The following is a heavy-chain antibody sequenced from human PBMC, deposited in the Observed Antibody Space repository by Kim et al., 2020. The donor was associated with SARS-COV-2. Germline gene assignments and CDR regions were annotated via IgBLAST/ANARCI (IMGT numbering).Heavy chain of an antibody. CDR2: IWYDGSNK. Sequence: GGSLRLSCAASGFTFSSYGMHWVRQAPGKGLEWVAVIWYDGSNKYYADSVKGRFTISRDNSKNTLYLQMNSLRAEDTAVYYCARDPGQYYDILTGYYPPYYYYGMDVWGQGTTFTVSS. D-gene: IGHD3-9*01. J-gene: IGHJ6*02. CDR3: ARDPGQYYDILTGYYPPYYYYGMDV. CDR1: GFTFSSYG. V-gene: IGHV3-33*01.